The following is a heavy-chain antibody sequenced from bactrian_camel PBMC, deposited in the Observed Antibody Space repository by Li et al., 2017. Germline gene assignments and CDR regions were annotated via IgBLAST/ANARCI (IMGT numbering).Heavy chain of an antibody. CDR2: LDTHGDI. J-gene: IGHJ4*01. V-gene: IGHV3S55*01. Sequence: HVQLVESGGGSVQAGGSLRLSCTASGAIPTKYTYCMAWFRQAPGKEREGIAVLDTHGDIEYADSVKGRFFISKDNAKNVHYLQMNSLKPEDTGMYTCAARVDLFCSVARTGWPTHWGQGTQVTVS. CDR3: AARVDLFCSVARTGWPTH. CDR1: GAIPTKYTYC. D-gene: IGHD6*01.